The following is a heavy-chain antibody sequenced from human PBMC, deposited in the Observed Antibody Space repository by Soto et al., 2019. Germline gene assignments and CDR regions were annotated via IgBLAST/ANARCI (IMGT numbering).Heavy chain of an antibody. CDR3: AKRKRSSSSGYYYFGMDV. V-gene: IGHV3-23*01. J-gene: IGHJ6*02. D-gene: IGHD6-6*01. CDR1: GFTFSSYA. Sequence: GGSLRLSCAASGFTFSSYAMSWVRQAPGKGLEWVSAISGSSGSTYYADSVKGRFTISRDNSKNTLYLQMNSLRAEDTAVYYCAKRKRSSSSGYYYFGMDVWGQGTTVTVSS. CDR2: ISGSSGST.